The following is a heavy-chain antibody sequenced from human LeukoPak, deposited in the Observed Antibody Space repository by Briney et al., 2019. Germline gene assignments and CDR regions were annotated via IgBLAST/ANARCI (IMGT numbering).Heavy chain of an antibody. V-gene: IGHV4-59*01. CDR2: VYYSGSS. CDR3: ARGNSLGLDY. Sequence: SETLSLTCTVSGGSISVYYWSWIRQPPGKGLEWIGCVYYSGSSNSNPSLESRVTISVDTSKNQFSLRLSSVTAADTAVYYCARGNSLGLDYWGQGTLVIVSS. J-gene: IGHJ4*02. D-gene: IGHD1-7*01. CDR1: GGSISVYY.